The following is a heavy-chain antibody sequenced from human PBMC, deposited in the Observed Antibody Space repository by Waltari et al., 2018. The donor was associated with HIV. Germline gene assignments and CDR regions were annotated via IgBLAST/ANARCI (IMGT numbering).Heavy chain of an antibody. V-gene: IGHV3-7*01. CDR2: INQDGSES. J-gene: IGHJ4*02. Sequence: EVEVVESGGGLVQRGGSLRVSCAVSGFTFRGCWMSWVRQAPGKGLAWVANINQDGSESYYVGSVEGRFTISRDNTKNLLYLQMNSLRAEDTAVYYCAREGGRDCSGGSCYIDYWGQGTLVTVSS. D-gene: IGHD2-15*01. CDR3: AREGGRDCSGGSCYIDY. CDR1: GFTFRGCW.